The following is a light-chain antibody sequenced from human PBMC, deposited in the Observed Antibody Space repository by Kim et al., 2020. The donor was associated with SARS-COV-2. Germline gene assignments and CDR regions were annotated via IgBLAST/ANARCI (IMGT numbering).Light chain of an antibody. CDR3: NSRETSANHWM. V-gene: IGLV3-19*01. CDR1: SLRSYY. CDR2: GKN. J-gene: IGLJ3*02. Sequence: SSELTQDPAVSVALGQTVRITCQGDSLRSYYASWYQQKPGQAPVLVFYGKNNRPSGIPDQFSGSYSGNTASLTITAAQAEDEADYYCNSRETSANHWMFGGGTKLTVL.